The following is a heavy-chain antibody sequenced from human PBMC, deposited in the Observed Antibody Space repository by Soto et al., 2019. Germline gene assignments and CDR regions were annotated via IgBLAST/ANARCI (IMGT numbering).Heavy chain of an antibody. J-gene: IGHJ4*02. CDR1: RFTFSTYE. CDR3: VRYCSSTLCNGVATRTFDY. CDR2: ISSSGSSV. Sequence: GGSLRLSCAASRFTFSTYEMHWVRQAPGKGLEWVSCISSSGSSVYYADSVKGRFTISRDNSRNSLYLQMNSLRDEDTALYYCVRYCSSTLCNGVATRTFDYWGQGALVTVSS. D-gene: IGHD5-12*01. V-gene: IGHV3-48*03.